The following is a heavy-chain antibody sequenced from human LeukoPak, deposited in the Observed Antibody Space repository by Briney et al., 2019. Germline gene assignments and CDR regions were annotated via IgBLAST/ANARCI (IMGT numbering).Heavy chain of an antibody. CDR2: ISAYNGNT. V-gene: IGHV1-18*01. D-gene: IGHD6-19*01. Sequence: ASVKVSCKASGYTFTSYGISWGRQAPGQGLEWMGWISAYNGNTNYAQKLQGRVTMTTDTSTSTAYMELRSLRSDDTAVYYCARVGWLSPEKPLDYWGQGTLVTVSS. J-gene: IGHJ4*02. CDR3: ARVGWLSPEKPLDY. CDR1: GYTFTSYG.